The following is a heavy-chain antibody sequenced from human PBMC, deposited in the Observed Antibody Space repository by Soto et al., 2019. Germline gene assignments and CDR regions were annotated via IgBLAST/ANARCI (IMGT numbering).Heavy chain of an antibody. CDR3: ARHETGFWSGYHLRVGYFDY. CDR2: IYYSGST. J-gene: IGHJ4*02. D-gene: IGHD3-3*01. CDR1: GGSISSSSYY. V-gene: IGHV4-39*01. Sequence: PSETLSLTCTVSGGSISSSSYYWGWIRQPPGKGLEWIGSIYYSGSTYYNPSLKSRVTISVDTSKNQFSLKLSSVTAADTAVYYCARHETGFWSGYHLRVGYFDYWGQGTLVTVSS.